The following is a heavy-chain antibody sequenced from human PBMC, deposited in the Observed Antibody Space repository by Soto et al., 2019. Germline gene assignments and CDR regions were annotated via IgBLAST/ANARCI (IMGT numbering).Heavy chain of an antibody. D-gene: IGHD4-17*01. J-gene: IGHJ3*02. V-gene: IGHV3-9*01. CDR2: ISWNSGGI. CDR3: AKGNDFGDYVVFPHDGFDI. Sequence: EVQLVESGGGLVQPGRSLRLSCAASGFTFDHYAMHWVRQPPGKGLEWVSGISWNSGGIVYADSVKGRFTISRDNAKNSLYLQLNSLRGEDTALYYCAKGNDFGDYVVFPHDGFDIWGRGTMVTVSS. CDR1: GFTFDHYA.